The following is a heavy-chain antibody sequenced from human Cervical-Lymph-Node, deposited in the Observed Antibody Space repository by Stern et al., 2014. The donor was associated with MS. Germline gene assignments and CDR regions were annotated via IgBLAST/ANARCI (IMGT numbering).Heavy chain of an antibody. Sequence: VQLVESGGGVVQPGRSLRLSCVASGFMFSSYAIHWVRQAPGKGLEWVAVISFDGSQEFYADSVRGRFSISRDNSKNTVYMQVNSLRAEDTAVYYCARIPYGSGTLDYWGQGTLVTVSS. CDR1: GFMFSSYA. D-gene: IGHD3-10*01. CDR2: ISFDGSQE. J-gene: IGHJ4*02. V-gene: IGHV3-30-3*01. CDR3: ARIPYGSGTLDY.